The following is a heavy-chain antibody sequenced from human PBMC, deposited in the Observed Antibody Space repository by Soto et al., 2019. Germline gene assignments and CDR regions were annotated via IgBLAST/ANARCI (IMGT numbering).Heavy chain of an antibody. V-gene: IGHV3-23*01. CDR2: ISNSGGST. Sequence: GGSLRLSCAASGFSFRDYSMSWVRQAPGKGLEWVSAISNSGGSTYYADSVKGRFTISRDNSENTLYLQMSSLRAEDTAVYYCARDGIYYGMDVWGQGTTVTVSS. CDR1: GFSFRDYS. J-gene: IGHJ6*02. D-gene: IGHD1-26*01. CDR3: ARDGIYYGMDV.